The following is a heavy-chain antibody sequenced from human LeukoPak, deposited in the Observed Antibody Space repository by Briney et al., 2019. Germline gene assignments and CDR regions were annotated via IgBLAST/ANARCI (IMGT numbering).Heavy chain of an antibody. CDR3: ARLGSSSSSDC. CDR2: IDNSGLNT. CDR1: GFTFPTYA. J-gene: IGHJ4*02. Sequence: GGSLRLSCAASGFTFPTYAVIWVRQAPGKGLDWVSAIDNSGLNTFYTDSVKGRFTISRDNSKNTLYLRMNSLRVEDTAVYYCARLGSSSSSDCWGQGTLVTVSS. D-gene: IGHD6-6*01. V-gene: IGHV3-23*01.